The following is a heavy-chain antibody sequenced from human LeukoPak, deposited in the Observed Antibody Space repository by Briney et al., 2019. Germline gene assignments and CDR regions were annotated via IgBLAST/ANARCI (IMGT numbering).Heavy chain of an antibody. CDR3: ARVGLSDFWSGYYLA. J-gene: IGHJ5*02. Sequence: GGSLRLSCAASGFTFSSYSMNWVRQAPGKGLEWVSYISSSSNTIYYAVSVKGRFTISRDNAKNSLYLQMNSLRAEDTAVYYCARVGLSDFWSGYYLAWGQGTLVTVSS. CDR2: ISSSSNTI. D-gene: IGHD3-3*01. V-gene: IGHV3-48*01. CDR1: GFTFSSYS.